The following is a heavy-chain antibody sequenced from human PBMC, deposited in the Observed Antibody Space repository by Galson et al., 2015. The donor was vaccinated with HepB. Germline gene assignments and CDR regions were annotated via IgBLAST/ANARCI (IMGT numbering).Heavy chain of an antibody. D-gene: IGHD3-22*01. CDR2: ISAHNGNT. V-gene: IGHV1-18*01. CDR3: ARDEDDLEYYYDSSGSPDAFDI. Sequence: SVKVSCKASGYTFTSYGISWVRQAPGQGLEWMGWISAHNGNTNYAQKLQGRVTMTTDTSTSTAYMELRSLRSDDAAVYYCARDEDDLEYYYDSSGSPDAFDIWGQGTMVTVSS. CDR1: GYTFTSYG. J-gene: IGHJ3*02.